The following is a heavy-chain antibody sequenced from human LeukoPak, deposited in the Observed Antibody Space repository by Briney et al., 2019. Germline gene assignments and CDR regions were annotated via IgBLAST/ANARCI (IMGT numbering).Heavy chain of an antibody. CDR3: ARPYSSNWYDAFHF. CDR1: GGPITGYY. CDR2: VSYRGNT. D-gene: IGHD6-13*01. V-gene: IGHV4-59*01. Sequence: PSETLSLTCTVFGGPITGYYWSWIRQPPGKGLEWIGYVSYRGNTNYNPSLKSRVTISVDTSKNQFSLKLSSVTAADTAVYYCARPYSSNWYDAFHFWGQGTMVTVSS. J-gene: IGHJ3*01.